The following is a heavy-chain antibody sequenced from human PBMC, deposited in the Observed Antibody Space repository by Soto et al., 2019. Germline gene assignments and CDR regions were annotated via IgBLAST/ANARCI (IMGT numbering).Heavy chain of an antibody. V-gene: IGHV3-48*03. Sequence: GGSLRLSCTASGFDFSGSEMNWFRQAPGKGLEWVAYITGSGGAMFHADSLKGRFSISRDNSKNSLFLEMNNLTADDAGVYYCAKVAPFILGSPFWGQGTMVTVSS. CDR2: ITGSGGAM. J-gene: IGHJ4*02. D-gene: IGHD2-21*01. CDR3: AKVAPFILGSPF. CDR1: GFDFSGSE.